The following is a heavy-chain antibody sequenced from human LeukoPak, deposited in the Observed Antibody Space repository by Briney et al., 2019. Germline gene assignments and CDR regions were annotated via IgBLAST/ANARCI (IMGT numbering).Heavy chain of an antibody. V-gene: IGHV4-59*08. J-gene: IGHJ3*02. CDR2: IYYIGST. CDR3: ARFKGYCSSTICQGYAFDI. CDR1: GGSISSYY. D-gene: IGHD2-2*01. Sequence: SETLSLTCTVSGGSISSYYWSWIRQPPGKGLEWIGYIYYIGSTNYNPSLKRRVTISVDTSKNQFSLKLSSVTAADTAVYYCARFKGYCSSTICQGYAFDIWGQGTMDTVSS.